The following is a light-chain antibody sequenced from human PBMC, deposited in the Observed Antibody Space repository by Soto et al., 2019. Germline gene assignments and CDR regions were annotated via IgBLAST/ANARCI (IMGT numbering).Light chain of an antibody. CDR2: GAT. J-gene: IGKJ1*01. CDR3: QQYENWPRT. CDR1: QHISSD. Sequence: EIVMTQSPVTLSVSPGERATLSCRASQHISSDLAWYQQKPGQAPRLLIYGATTRATGIPARFSGSGSGIEFSLTISSLQSEDFAVYYCQQYENWPRTFGQGTKVEIK. V-gene: IGKV3-15*01.